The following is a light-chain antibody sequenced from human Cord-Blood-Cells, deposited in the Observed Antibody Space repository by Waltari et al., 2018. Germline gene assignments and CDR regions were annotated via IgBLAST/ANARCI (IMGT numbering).Light chain of an antibody. Sequence: QSALTQPRSVSGSPGQSVTISCTGTSSDVGGYNYFSWYQPHPGKAPKLMIYVVSKRPSGVPDRFSGSKSCNTASLTISGLQAEDEADYYCCSYAGSYVYVFGTGTKVTVL. CDR3: CSYAGSYVYV. CDR1: SSDVGGYNY. J-gene: IGLJ1*01. V-gene: IGLV2-11*01. CDR2: VVS.